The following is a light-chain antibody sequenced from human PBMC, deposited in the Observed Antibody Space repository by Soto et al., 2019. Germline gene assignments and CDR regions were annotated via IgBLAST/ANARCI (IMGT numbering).Light chain of an antibody. CDR2: AAS. J-gene: IGKJ4*01. V-gene: IGKV1-33*01. CDR1: HDVSRN. Sequence: DIQMTQSPSSLSASVGDRVTIACQSSHDVSRNLNWFQQKPGEAPKLLIYAASNLERGVPSRFSASGSGTDFTFTISSLQPEDVATYYCQQYNSMLSFGGGT. CDR3: QQYNSMLS.